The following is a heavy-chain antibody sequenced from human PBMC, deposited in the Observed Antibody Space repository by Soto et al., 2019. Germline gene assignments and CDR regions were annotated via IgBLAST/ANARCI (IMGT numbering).Heavy chain of an antibody. V-gene: IGHV3-23*01. Sequence: GGSLRLSCAASGFTFSSYAMSWVRQAPGKGLELVSAISGSGGSTYYADSVKGRFTISRDNSKNTLYLQMNSLRAEDTAVYYCAKVRYYDYIWGSYRYHYFDYWGQGTLVTVS. CDR3: AKVRYYDYIWGSYRYHYFDY. CDR1: GFTFSSYA. D-gene: IGHD3-16*02. J-gene: IGHJ4*02. CDR2: ISGSGGST.